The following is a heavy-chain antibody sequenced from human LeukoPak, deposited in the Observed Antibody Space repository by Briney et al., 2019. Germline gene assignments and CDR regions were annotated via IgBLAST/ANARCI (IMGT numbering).Heavy chain of an antibody. CDR2: ITSSSSYI. CDR1: GFTFSSYN. Sequence: AGGSLRLSCAASGFTFSSYNMNWVRQAPGKGLEWVSSITSSSSYIYYADSVKGRFTISRDNSKNTLYLQMNSLRAEDTAVYYCAKGSYGDSPYWYFNLWGRGTLVTVSS. D-gene: IGHD4-17*01. J-gene: IGHJ2*01. CDR3: AKGSYGDSPYWYFNL. V-gene: IGHV3-21*04.